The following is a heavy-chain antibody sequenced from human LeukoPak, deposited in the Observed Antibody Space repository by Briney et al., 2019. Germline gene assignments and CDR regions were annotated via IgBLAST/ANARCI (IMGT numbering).Heavy chain of an antibody. D-gene: IGHD2-21*02. J-gene: IGHJ5*02. V-gene: IGHV4-4*07. CDR2: IYTSGTT. CDR3: ARQEVVTATNWFDP. CDR1: GGSISGYY. Sequence: PSETLSLTCTVSGGSISGYYWSWIRQPAGKGLEWIGRIYTSGTTNYNPSLKSRVTMSVDTSKNQFSLRLSSVTAADTAVYYCARQEVVTATNWFDPWGQGTLVTVSS.